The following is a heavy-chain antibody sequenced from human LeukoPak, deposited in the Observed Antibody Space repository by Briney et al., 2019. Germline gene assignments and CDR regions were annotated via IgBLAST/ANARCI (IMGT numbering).Heavy chain of an antibody. CDR2: MHYRGPT. D-gene: IGHD3-3*01. CDR1: GGPISANEYY. Sequence: SETLSLTCSVSGGPISANEYYWVWIRQPPGKGLEWIGSMHYRGPTYYNPSLRSRVTMSVDTSKNTFSLNLSSVSASDMAVYYCARRGRLLEWLSFFDYWGQGTLVTVSS. CDR3: ARRGRLLEWLSFFDY. V-gene: IGHV4-39*02. J-gene: IGHJ4*02.